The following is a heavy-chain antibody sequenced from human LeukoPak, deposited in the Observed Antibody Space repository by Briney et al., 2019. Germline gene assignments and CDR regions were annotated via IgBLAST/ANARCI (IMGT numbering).Heavy chain of an antibody. J-gene: IGHJ4*02. CDR1: GATFISYA. D-gene: IGHD3-22*01. V-gene: IGHV1-69*06. Sequence: SVKVSCKASGATFISYAMSWVRQAPGQGLEWMGGIIPIFGTANYAQKFQGRVTITADKSTSTAYMELSSLRSEDTAVYYCARGLSYDSSGYYGYWGQGTLVTVSS. CDR2: IIPIFGTA. CDR3: ARGLSYDSSGYYGY.